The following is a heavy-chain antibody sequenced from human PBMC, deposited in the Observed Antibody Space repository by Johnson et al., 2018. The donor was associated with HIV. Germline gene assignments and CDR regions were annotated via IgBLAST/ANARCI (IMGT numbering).Heavy chain of an antibody. CDR1: GFTFSSYA. Sequence: QMLLVESGGGVVQPGRSLRLSCAASGFTFSSYAMHWVRQAPGKGLEWVAVISYDGSNKYYADSVKGRFTISRDNSKNTLYLQMNSLRAEDTAVYYCAKPPFDAFDIWGQGTMVTVSS. CDR3: AKPPFDAFDI. J-gene: IGHJ3*02. V-gene: IGHV3-30-3*02. CDR2: ISYDGSNK.